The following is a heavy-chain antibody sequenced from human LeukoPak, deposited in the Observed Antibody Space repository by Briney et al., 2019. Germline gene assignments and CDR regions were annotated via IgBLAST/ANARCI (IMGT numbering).Heavy chain of an antibody. CDR3: AKDRGSSGYHPGDY. V-gene: IGHV3-23*01. CDR2: ISASGEST. CDR1: VFTFSSYA. J-gene: IGHJ4*02. Sequence: PGGSLRLSCAASVFTFSSYAMTWVRQAPGKGLEWVSIISASGESTYYAGSVKGRFTISRDNSKNTLYLQMNSLRADDTAVYYCAKDRGSSGYHPGDYWGQGTLVTVSS. D-gene: IGHD3-22*01.